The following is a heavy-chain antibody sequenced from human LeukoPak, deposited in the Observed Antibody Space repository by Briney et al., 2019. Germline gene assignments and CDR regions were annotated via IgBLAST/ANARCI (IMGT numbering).Heavy chain of an antibody. CDR3: ARAGGMATMDYFQH. CDR2: IYYSGST. D-gene: IGHD5-24*01. CDR1: GGSVSSGSYY. V-gene: IGHV4-31*03. J-gene: IGHJ1*01. Sequence: SETLSLTCTVFGGSVSSGSYYWSWIRQPPGKGLEWIGYIYYSGSTYYNPSLKSRVTISVDTSKNQFSLKLSSVTAADTAVYYCARAGGMATMDYFQHWGQGTLVTVSS.